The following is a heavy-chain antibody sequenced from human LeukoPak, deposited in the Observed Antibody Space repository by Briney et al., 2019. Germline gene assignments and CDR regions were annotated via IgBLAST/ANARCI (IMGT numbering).Heavy chain of an antibody. J-gene: IGHJ5*02. CDR1: GFTFSNAW. V-gene: IGHV3-15*01. Sequence: PGGSLRLSCAASGFTFSNAWMSWVRQAPGKGLEWVGRIKSKTDGGTTDYAAPVKGRFTISRDDSKNTLYLQMNSLKTEDTAVYYCTTRYCSSTSCYPWGQGTLVTVSS. CDR2: IKSKTDGGTT. D-gene: IGHD2-2*01. CDR3: TTRYCSSTSCYP.